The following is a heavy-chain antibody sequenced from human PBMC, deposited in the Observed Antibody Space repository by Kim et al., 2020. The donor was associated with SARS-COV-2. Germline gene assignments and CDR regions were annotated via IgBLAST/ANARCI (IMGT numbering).Heavy chain of an antibody. D-gene: IGHD3-16*01. V-gene: IGHV3-48*02. J-gene: IGHJ3*02. CDR2: ITKSSNTI. CDR1: GFTFSAYD. CDR3: VRDRMGGAFDI. Sequence: GGSLRLSCATSGFTFSAYDMNWVRRAPGKGLEWLSFITKSSNTIYYADSVKGRFSISRDNAKNSLYLQMNSLRDEDTALYYCVRDRMGGAFDIWGQGTM.